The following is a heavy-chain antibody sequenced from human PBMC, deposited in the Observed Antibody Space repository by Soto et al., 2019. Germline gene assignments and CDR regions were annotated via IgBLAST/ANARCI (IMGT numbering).Heavy chain of an antibody. D-gene: IGHD2-21*01. V-gene: IGHV2-26*01. Sequence: HVTLKESGPVLVKPTETLTLTCTVSGFSLSKARMGVSWIRQPPGKALEWLAHIFSNDEKSYSTSLKSRLTISKDTSKSQVVLTVNNKDHVDTATYYCARIPGFQSIPRAWFDPWGQGTLVTVSS. J-gene: IGHJ5*02. CDR3: ARIPGFQSIPRAWFDP. CDR1: GFSLSKARMG. CDR2: IFSNDEK.